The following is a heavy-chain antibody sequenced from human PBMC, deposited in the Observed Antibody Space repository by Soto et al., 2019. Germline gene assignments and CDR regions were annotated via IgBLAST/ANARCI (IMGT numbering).Heavy chain of an antibody. Sequence: APVKVSCKASGYTFTSYGISWVRQAPGQGLEWMGWISAYNGKTNYAQKLQGRVTMTTDPSTSTAYMELRSLRSDDTAVYYCARWDEYCCTSGPDYYGMDVWGQGTKVTVSS. CDR2: ISAYNGKT. J-gene: IGHJ6*02. D-gene: IGHD6-6*01. CDR1: GYTFTSYG. CDR3: ARWDEYCCTSGPDYYGMDV. V-gene: IGHV1-18*01.